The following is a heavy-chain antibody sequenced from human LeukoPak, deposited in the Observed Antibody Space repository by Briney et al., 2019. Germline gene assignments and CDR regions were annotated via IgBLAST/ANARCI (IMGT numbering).Heavy chain of an antibody. CDR2: MNPNSANT. CDR3: ARAIRYQLLSDY. V-gene: IGHV1-8*02. J-gene: IGHJ4*02. D-gene: IGHD2-2*01. CDR1: GYTFSTYD. Sequence: ASVKVSCETSGYTFSTYDINWLRQAAGQGLEWMGWMNPNSANTGFEQKFRGRAAITRDTSTATAYLELSGLTSEDTAVYYCARAIRYQLLSDYWGQGTLVTVSS.